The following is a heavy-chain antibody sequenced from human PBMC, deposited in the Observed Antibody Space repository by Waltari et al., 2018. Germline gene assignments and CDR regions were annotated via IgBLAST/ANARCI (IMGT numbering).Heavy chain of an antibody. V-gene: IGHV4-34*02. J-gene: IGHJ4*02. CDR1: CGSLSDFY. Sequence: QVQLQQWGAGLLKPSETLSLTCAVQCGSLSDFYWSWIRQPPGKGLEWIGEINHNGSTNYNPSLRSRITISIDTSKNQFSLKLNSVTAADTAVYYCARVQDYVRDYWGQGTLVTVSS. CDR2: INHNGST. D-gene: IGHD3-16*01. CDR3: ARVQDYVRDY.